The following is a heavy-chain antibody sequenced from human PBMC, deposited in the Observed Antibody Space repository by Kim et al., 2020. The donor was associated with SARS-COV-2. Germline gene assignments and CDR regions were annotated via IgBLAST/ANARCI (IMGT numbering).Heavy chain of an antibody. Sequence: ASVKVSCKASGYTFTSYGISWVRQAPGQGLEWMGWISAYNGNTNYAQKLQGRVTMTTDTSTSTAYMELRSLRSDDTAVYYCARALWFGELLFLSLDAFDIRGQGTMVTVSS. D-gene: IGHD3-10*01. CDR2: ISAYNGNT. J-gene: IGHJ3*02. CDR1: GYTFTSYG. CDR3: ARALWFGELLFLSLDAFDI. V-gene: IGHV1-18*04.